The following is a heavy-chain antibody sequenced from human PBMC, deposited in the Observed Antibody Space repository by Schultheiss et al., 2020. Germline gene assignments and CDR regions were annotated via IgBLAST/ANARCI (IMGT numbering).Heavy chain of an antibody. J-gene: IGHJ4*02. CDR2: ISSSSSYI. V-gene: IGHV3-21*01. CDR3: ARDRKELLAYYFDY. CDR1: GFTFSSYA. Sequence: GGSLRLSCAASGFTFSSYAMSWVRQAPGKGLEWVSSISSSSSYIYYADSVKGRFTISRDNAKNSLYLQMNSLRAEDTAVYYCARDRKELLAYYFDYWGQGTLVTVSS. D-gene: IGHD1-26*01.